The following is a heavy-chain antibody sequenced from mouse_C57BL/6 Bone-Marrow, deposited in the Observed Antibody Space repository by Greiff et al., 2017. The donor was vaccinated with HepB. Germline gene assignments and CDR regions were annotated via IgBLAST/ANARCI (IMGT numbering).Heavy chain of an antibody. V-gene: IGHV1-54*01. CDR1: GYAFTNYL. Sequence: VQRVESGAELVRPGTSVKVSCKASGYAFTNYLIEWVKQRPGQGLEWIGVINPGSGGTNYNEKFKGKATLTADKSSSTAYMQLSSLTSEDSAVYFCARSGVVTTVVAPYYYAMDYWGQGTSVTVSS. D-gene: IGHD1-1*01. CDR3: ARSGVVTTVVAPYYYAMDY. J-gene: IGHJ4*01. CDR2: INPGSGGT.